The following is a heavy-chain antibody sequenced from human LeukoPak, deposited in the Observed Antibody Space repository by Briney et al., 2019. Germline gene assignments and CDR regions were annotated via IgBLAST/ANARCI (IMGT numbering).Heavy chain of an antibody. CDR1: GGSISSSSYF. Sequence: PSETLSLTCTVSGGSISSSSYFWAWIRQPPGKGLEWLGSIYNSGSTYYNPSLKSRVTVSVDTSKNQLSLKVNSVTAADTAVYYCARQDYYEKSGYYYFDHWGQGTLVTVSS. CDR2: IYNSGST. CDR3: ARQDYYEKSGYYYFDH. V-gene: IGHV4-39*01. D-gene: IGHD3-22*01. J-gene: IGHJ4*02.